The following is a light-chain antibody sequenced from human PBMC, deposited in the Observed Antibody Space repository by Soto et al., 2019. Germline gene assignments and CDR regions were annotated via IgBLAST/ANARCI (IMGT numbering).Light chain of an antibody. CDR2: TND. CDR3: AAWDDSLNGFVA. V-gene: IGLV1-44*01. Sequence: QLVLTQAPSASGTPGQRVTISCSGSGSNIGSHSVNWYQQLPGTAPKLLIYTNDQRPPGVPDRFSGSKSGTSASLAIGGLQSEDEAAYYCAAWDDSLNGFVAFGGGTKLTVL. CDR1: GSNIGSHS. J-gene: IGLJ2*01.